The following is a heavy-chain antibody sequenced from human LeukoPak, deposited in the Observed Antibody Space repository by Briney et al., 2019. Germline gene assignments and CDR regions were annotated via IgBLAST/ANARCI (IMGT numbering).Heavy chain of an antibody. V-gene: IGHV1-2*02. Sequence: AASVKVSCKASGYTFTSYYMHWVRQAPGQGLEWMGWINPNSGGTNYAQKFQGRVTMTRDTSISTAYMELSRLRSDDTAVYYCARGAIFGVVITYYYYMDVWGKGTTVTVSS. CDR2: INPNSGGT. D-gene: IGHD3-3*01. J-gene: IGHJ6*03. CDR1: GYTFTSYY. CDR3: ARGAIFGVVITYYYYMDV.